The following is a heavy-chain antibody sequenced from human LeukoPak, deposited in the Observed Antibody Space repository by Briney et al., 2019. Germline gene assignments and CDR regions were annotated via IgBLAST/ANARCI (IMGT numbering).Heavy chain of an antibody. V-gene: IGHV4-38-2*01. D-gene: IGHD3-22*01. CDR1: DYSISSDYY. CDR2: IYHSGSA. CDR3: ARSPSDNSDYYPKYFDY. J-gene: IGHJ4*02. Sequence: PSETLSLTCVVSDYSISSDYYWGWIRQPPGKGLVWLGTIYHSGSAFYNPSLKSRVTISVDTSKNQFSLKLTSVTAADTAVYYCARSPSDNSDYYPKYFDYWGRGTLVTVSS.